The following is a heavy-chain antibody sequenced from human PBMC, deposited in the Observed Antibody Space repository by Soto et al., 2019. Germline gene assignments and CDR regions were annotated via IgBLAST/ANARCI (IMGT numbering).Heavy chain of an antibody. CDR3: ARRDCSSTSCYGPMDV. Sequence: SETLSLTCPVSGGSISSGCYYWSWIRQHPGKGLEWIGYIYYSGSTYYNPSLKSRVTISVDTSKNQFSLKLSSVTAADTAVYYCARRDCSSTSCYGPMDVWGQGTTVTVSS. J-gene: IGHJ6*02. D-gene: IGHD2-2*01. CDR2: IYYSGST. V-gene: IGHV4-31*03. CDR1: GGSISSGCYY.